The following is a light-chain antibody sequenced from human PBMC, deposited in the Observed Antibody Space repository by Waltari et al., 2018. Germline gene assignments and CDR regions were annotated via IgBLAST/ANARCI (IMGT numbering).Light chain of an antibody. CDR1: KTIRTTY. CDR2: GTF. Sequence: EIVLTQSPGTLSLSPGAGATLSCRTSKTIRTTYLAGYQQKPGQAPTLLIYGTFSRATRIPDRFTGSGSGTDFSLTISSLEPEDFATYYCQQYDISPLTFGGGTKVEIK. V-gene: IGKV3-20*01. J-gene: IGKJ4*01. CDR3: QQYDISPLT.